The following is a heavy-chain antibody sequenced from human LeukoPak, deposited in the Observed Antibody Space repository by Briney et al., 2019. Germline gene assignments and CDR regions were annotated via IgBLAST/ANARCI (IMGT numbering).Heavy chain of an antibody. V-gene: IGHV4-39*07. CDR1: GGSISSTNYY. CDR2: MNYGGST. Sequence: PSETLSLTCTVSGGSISSTNYYWGWIRQPPGKGLEWIGSMNYGGSTYYSPSLKSRVTISVDTSKNQFSLKLSSVTAADTAVYYCARGDSSGYDYRDYFDYWGQGTLVTVSS. J-gene: IGHJ4*02. CDR3: ARGDSSGYDYRDYFDY. D-gene: IGHD3-22*01.